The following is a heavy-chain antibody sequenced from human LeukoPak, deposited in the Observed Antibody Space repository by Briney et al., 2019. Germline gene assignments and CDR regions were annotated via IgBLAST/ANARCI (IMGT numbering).Heavy chain of an antibody. Sequence: PSETLSLTCSVSGGSTSSYYWNWFRQPPGKGLEWIGYIYYSGSTNYNPSLKSRVTISVDTSKNQFSLKLSSVTAADTAVYYCARGADSSGYYAIFYFNYWGQGTLVTVSS. V-gene: IGHV4-59*01. CDR2: IYYSGST. J-gene: IGHJ4*02. CDR3: ARGADSSGYYAIFYFNY. D-gene: IGHD3-22*01. CDR1: GGSTSSYY.